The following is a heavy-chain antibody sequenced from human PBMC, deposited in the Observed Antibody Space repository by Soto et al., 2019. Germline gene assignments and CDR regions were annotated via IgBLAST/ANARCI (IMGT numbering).Heavy chain of an antibody. D-gene: IGHD2-8*01. J-gene: IGHJ5*01. CDR2: IIPIFGTA. Sequence: SVKVSCKASGGTFSSYAISWVRQAPGQGLEWMGGIIPIFGTANYAQKFQGRVTITADESTSTAYMELSSLRSEDTAVYYCATHLHCTNGVCPDSWCQGTMVTVSS. V-gene: IGHV1-69*13. CDR3: ATHLHCTNGVCPDS. CDR1: GGTFSSYA.